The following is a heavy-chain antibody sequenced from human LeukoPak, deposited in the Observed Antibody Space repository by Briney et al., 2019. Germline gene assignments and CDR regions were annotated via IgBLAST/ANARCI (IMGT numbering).Heavy chain of an antibody. Sequence: PGRSLRLSCAASGFTFSSYGMHWVRQAPGKGLEWVAVISYDGSNKYYADSVKGRFTISRDNSKNTLYLQMNSLRAEDTAVYYCAKEKYSSSPPGDYWGQGTLVTVSS. J-gene: IGHJ4*02. V-gene: IGHV3-30*18. CDR2: ISYDGSNK. CDR3: AKEKYSSSPPGDY. D-gene: IGHD6-13*01. CDR1: GFTFSSYG.